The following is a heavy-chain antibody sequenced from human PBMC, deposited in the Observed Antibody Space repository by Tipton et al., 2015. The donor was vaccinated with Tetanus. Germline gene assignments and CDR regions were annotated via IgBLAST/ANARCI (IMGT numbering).Heavy chain of an antibody. CDR3: ARQFVITFGGVIDFDGFDI. V-gene: IGHV4-31*03. CDR2: INYSGTT. Sequence: TLSLTCTVSGGSVRSGAYHLSWIRQHPGKALEWIGYINYSGTTSYNPSLNSRVTISDDVSKNQFSLRLTSVTAADTAVYFCARQFVITFGGVIDFDGFDIWGQGTMVSVSS. D-gene: IGHD3-16*02. J-gene: IGHJ3*02. CDR1: GGSVRSGAYH.